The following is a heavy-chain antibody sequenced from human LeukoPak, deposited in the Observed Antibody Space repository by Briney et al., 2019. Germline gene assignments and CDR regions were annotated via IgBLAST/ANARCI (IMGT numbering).Heavy chain of an antibody. J-gene: IGHJ6*02. CDR1: GFTFSSYA. Sequence: GGSLRLSCAASGFTFSSYAMNWLRQARGKGLEGVSYISSSDSTIYYADSVKRRFTISRDNAKNSLYLQMNSLRAEDTAVYYCARDGYSYGNYYYYGMDVWGQGTTVTVSS. CDR3: ARDGYSYGNYYYYGMDV. CDR2: ISSSDSTI. D-gene: IGHD5-18*01. V-gene: IGHV3-48*03.